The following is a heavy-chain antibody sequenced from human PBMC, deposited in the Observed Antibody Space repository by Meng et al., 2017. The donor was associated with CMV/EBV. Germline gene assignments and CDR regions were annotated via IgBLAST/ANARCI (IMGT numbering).Heavy chain of an antibody. CDR3: ARRSIAAAYYYYYGMDV. CDR1: GYTFTSYG. V-gene: IGHV1-69*05. CDR2: IIPIFGTA. J-gene: IGHJ6*02. Sequence: SVKVSCKASGYTFTSYGISWVRQAPGQGLEWMGGIIPIFGTANYAQKFQGRVTITTDESTSTAYMELSSLRSEDTAVYYCARRSIAAAYYYYYGMDVWGQGTTVTVSS. D-gene: IGHD6-13*01.